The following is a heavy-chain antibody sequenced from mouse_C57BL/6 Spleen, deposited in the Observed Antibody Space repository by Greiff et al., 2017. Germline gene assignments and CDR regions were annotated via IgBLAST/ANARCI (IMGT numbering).Heavy chain of an antibody. V-gene: IGHV1-69*01. CDR1: GYTFTSYW. D-gene: IGHD2-3*01. Sequence: VQLQQPGAELVMPGASVKLSCKASGYTFTSYWMHWVKQRPGQGLEWIGEIDPSDSYTNYNQKFKGKSTVTVDKSSSTTDMQLSSLTSEDSAFYSCARSGDGYPDYWGQGTTRTVSS. J-gene: IGHJ2*01. CDR2: IDPSDSYT. CDR3: ARSGDGYPDY.